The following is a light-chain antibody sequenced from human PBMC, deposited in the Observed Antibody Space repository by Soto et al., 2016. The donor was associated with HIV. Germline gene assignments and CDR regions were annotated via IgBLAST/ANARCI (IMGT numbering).Light chain of an antibody. CDR1: QDISSY. Sequence: DIQLTQSPSFLSASVGDRITISCRASQDISSYLAWYQQKPGKAPELLIYAASTLQSGVPSRFSGSGSGTEFTLTISSLQSEDFATYYCQQLNSYSTFGGGTKVE. J-gene: IGKJ4*01. V-gene: IGKV1-9*01. CDR3: QQLNSYST. CDR2: AAS.